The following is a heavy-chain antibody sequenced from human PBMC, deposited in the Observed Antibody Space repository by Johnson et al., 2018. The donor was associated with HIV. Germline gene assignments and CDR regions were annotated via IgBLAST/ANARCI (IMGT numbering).Heavy chain of an antibody. Sequence: QVQLVESGGSVVRPGGSLRLSCAASGFTFDDYGMSWVRQAPGKGLEWVAVISYDGSNKYYADSVKGRFTISRDNSKNTLYLQMNSLRAEDTAVYYCAKGTHYSDSSGYLDAFDIWGQETMVTVSS. CDR1: GFTFDDYG. D-gene: IGHD3-22*01. V-gene: IGHV3-30*18. CDR3: AKGTHYSDSSGYLDAFDI. J-gene: IGHJ3*02. CDR2: ISYDGSNK.